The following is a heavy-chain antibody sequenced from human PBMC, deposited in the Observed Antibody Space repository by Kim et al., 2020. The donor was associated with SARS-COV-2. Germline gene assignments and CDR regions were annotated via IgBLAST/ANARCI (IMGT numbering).Heavy chain of an antibody. CDR3: ARDLTYSSSWEGDYYYGMDV. J-gene: IGHJ6*02. Sequence: ASVKVSCKASGYTFTSYYMHWVRQAPGQGLEWMGIINPSGGSTSYAQKCQGRVTMTRDTSTSTVYMELSSLRSEDTAVYYCARDLTYSSSWEGDYYYGMDVWGQGTTVTVSS. CDR1: GYTFTSYY. CDR2: INPSGGST. V-gene: IGHV1-46*01. D-gene: IGHD6-13*01.